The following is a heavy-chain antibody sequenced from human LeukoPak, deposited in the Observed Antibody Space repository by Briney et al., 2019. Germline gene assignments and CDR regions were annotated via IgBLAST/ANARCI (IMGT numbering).Heavy chain of an antibody. D-gene: IGHD3-22*01. V-gene: IGHV3-11*06. CDR1: GFTFSDYY. CDR2: ISSSSSYT. CDR3: ARVGVVVSRDLDY. J-gene: IGHJ4*02. Sequence: GGSLRLSCAASGFTFSDYYMSWIRQAPGKGLEWVSYISSSSSYTNYADSVKGRFTISRDNAKNSLYLQMNGLRAEDTAVYYCARVGVVVSRDLDYWGQGTLDTVSS.